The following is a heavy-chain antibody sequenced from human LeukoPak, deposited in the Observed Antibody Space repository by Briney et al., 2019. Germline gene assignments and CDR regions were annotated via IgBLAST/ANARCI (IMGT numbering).Heavy chain of an antibody. Sequence: SETLSLTCTVSGGSISSYYWSWIRQPPGKGLEWIGSIYYSGSTYYNPSLKSRVTISVDTSKNQFSLKLSSVTAADTAVYYCAGGYYDYVWGSYRYFGYWGQGTLVTVSS. CDR2: IYYSGST. J-gene: IGHJ4*02. CDR3: AGGYYDYVWGSYRYFGY. CDR1: GGSISSYY. D-gene: IGHD3-16*02. V-gene: IGHV4-59*05.